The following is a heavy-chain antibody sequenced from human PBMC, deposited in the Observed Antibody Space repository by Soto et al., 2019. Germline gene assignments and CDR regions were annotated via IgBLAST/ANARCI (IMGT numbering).Heavy chain of an antibody. D-gene: IGHD1-1*01. CDR1: GGSISSSSYY. CDR3: ARGIETTAKIRSTFEP. V-gene: IGHV4-39*01. Sequence: SETLSLTCTVSGGSISSSSYYWGWIRQPPGKGLEWIGSIYYSGSTYYNPSLKSRVTISVDTSKKQISLKLSSVTAEDTAVYYFARGIETTAKIRSTFEPWDKGTLVTVS. J-gene: IGHJ5*02. CDR2: IYYSGST.